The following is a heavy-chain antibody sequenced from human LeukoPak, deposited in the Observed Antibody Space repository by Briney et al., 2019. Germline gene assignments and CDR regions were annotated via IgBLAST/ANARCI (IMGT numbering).Heavy chain of an antibody. CDR3: ASPRGKTSYCGGASLSFDY. V-gene: IGHV3-7*01. Sequence: PGGSLRLSCAASGFTFSSYWMSWVRQAPGKGLEWVANIKQDGSEKYYVDSVKGRFTISRDNAKNSLYLQMNSLRAEDTAVYYCASPRGKTSYCGGASLSFDYWGKGPLVP. CDR1: GFTFSSYW. J-gene: IGHJ4*02. D-gene: IGHD2-21*01. CDR2: IKQDGSEK.